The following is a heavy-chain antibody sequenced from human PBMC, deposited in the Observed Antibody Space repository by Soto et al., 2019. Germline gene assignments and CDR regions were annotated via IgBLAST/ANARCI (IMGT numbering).Heavy chain of an antibody. D-gene: IGHD2-15*01. CDR3: ARRSVVVAATRAVYYYYYMDV. CDR2: IYYSGST. J-gene: IGHJ6*03. CDR1: GGSISSYY. V-gene: IGHV4-59*08. Sequence: QVQLQESGPGLVKPSETLSLTCTVSGGSISSYYWSWIRQTPGKGLEWIGYIYYSGSTNYNPTLKSRVTISVDTSKNQSSLKLSSVTAADTAVYYCARRSVVVAATRAVYYYYYMDVWGKGTTVTVSS.